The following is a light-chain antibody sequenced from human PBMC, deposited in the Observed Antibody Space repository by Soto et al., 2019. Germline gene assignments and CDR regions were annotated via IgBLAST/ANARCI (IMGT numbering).Light chain of an antibody. CDR1: HSISSY. CDR2: AAP. J-gene: IGKJ4*01. CDR3: QQSYSTPLLT. Sequence: DIQMTQSSSSLSASVEDQATITYQISHSISSYLHWYQQKPGKAPKLVIYAAPSLQSGVPSRFSGSGSGTDFTLTISSLQPEDFATYYCQQSYSTPLLTFGGGTKV. V-gene: IGKV1-39*01.